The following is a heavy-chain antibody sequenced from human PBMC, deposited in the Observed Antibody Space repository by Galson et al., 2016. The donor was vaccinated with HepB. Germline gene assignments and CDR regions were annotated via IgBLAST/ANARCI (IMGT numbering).Heavy chain of an antibody. D-gene: IGHD1-14*01. J-gene: IGHJ2*01. CDR1: GFTFSGYW. V-gene: IGHV3-74*03. CDR2: INSGGSDT. CDR3: ARGGPQWPTSYFDL. Sequence: SLRLSCAASGFTFSGYWMHWVRQAPGKGPVWVSRINSGGSDTKYADFVKGRFIISRDNAKNTLYVQMNSLTAEDTAVYFCARGGPQWPTSYFDLWGRGTLGTVSS.